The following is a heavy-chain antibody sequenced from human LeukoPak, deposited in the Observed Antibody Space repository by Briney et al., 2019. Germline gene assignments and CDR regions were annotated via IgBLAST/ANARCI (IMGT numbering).Heavy chain of an antibody. CDR1: GGTFSSYA. D-gene: IGHD2-15*01. Sequence: AASVKVSCKASGGTFSSYAISWVRQAPGQGLEWMGGIIPIFGTANYAQKFQGRVTITADKSTSTAYMELSSLRSDDTAVYYCARAPGYLCSSSTCYESLSFDYWGQGTLVTVSS. CDR2: IIPIFGTA. J-gene: IGHJ4*02. V-gene: IGHV1-69*06. CDR3: ARAPGYLCSSSTCYESLSFDY.